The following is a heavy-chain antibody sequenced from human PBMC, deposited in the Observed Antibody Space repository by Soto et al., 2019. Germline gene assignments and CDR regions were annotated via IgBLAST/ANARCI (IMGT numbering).Heavy chain of an antibody. V-gene: IGHV4-39*01. Sequence: SETLSLTCTVSGGSISSSSYYWGWIRQPPGKGLEWIGSIYYSGSTYYNPSLKSRVTISVDTSKNQFSLKLSSVTAADTAVYYCALVLRYFDWLYQRADPRDYFDYWGQGTMVTVSS. D-gene: IGHD3-9*01. J-gene: IGHJ4*02. CDR3: ALVLRYFDWLYQRADPRDYFDY. CDR2: IYYSGST. CDR1: GGSISSSSYY.